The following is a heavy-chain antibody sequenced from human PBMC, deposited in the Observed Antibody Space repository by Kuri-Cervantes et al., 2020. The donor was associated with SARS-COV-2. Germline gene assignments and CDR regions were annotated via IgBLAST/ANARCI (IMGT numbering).Heavy chain of an antibody. D-gene: IGHD5-12*01. CDR3: ARVLGAYDYCDY. J-gene: IGHJ4*02. CDR1: GFTFSSYE. CDR2: ISSSGSTI. V-gene: IGHV3-48*03. Sequence: GGSLRLSCAASGFTFSSYEMNWVRQAPGKGLEWVSYISSSGSTIYYADSVKGRFTISRDNAKNSLYLQMNSLRAEDTAVYYCARVLGAYDYCDYWGQGALVTVSS.